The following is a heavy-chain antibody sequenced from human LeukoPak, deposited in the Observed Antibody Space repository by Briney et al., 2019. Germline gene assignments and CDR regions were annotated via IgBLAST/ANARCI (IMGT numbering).Heavy chain of an antibody. CDR2: ISSGGSTI. V-gene: IGHV3-48*03. CDR1: GFTFSSYE. D-gene: IGHD3-9*01. Sequence: GGSLRLSCVASGFTFSSYEMNWVRQAPGKGLEWVSYISSGGSTIYYADSVKGRFTISRDNSKNTLYLQMNSLRAEDTAVYYCARVLNYDILTGYSDAFDIWGQGTMVTVSS. CDR3: ARVLNYDILTGYSDAFDI. J-gene: IGHJ3*02.